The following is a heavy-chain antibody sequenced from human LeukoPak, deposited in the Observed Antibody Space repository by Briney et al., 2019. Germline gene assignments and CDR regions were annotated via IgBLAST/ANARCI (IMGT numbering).Heavy chain of an antibody. Sequence: GGSLRLSCAASGFTFSSYAMHWVRQAPGKGLEWVAVISYDGSNKYYADSVKGRFTISRDNSKNTLYLQMNSLRAEDTAVYYCAKDPKLSSTSSNAENWGQGTLVTVSS. D-gene: IGHD2-2*01. CDR3: AKDPKLSSTSSNAEN. V-gene: IGHV3-30*07. CDR1: GFTFSSYA. CDR2: ISYDGSNK. J-gene: IGHJ4*02.